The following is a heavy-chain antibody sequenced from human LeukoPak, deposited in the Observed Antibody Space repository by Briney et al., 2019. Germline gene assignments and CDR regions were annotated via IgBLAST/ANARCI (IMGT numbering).Heavy chain of an antibody. Sequence: SETLSLTCSVSGGSISTYYWSWIRQPPGKGLEWIGYIYYSGTTNCNPSLISRVTISVDTSKKQFSLKLSSVTAADTAVYYCVREGDYSNFDYWGQGTLVTVSS. CDR2: IYYSGTT. CDR1: GGSISTYY. V-gene: IGHV4-59*01. CDR3: VREGDYSNFDY. D-gene: IGHD4-17*01. J-gene: IGHJ4*02.